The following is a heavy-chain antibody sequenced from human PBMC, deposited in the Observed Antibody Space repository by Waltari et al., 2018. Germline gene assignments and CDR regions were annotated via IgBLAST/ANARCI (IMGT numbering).Heavy chain of an antibody. D-gene: IGHD2-8*01. CDR2: TYPGDPDT. V-gene: IGHV5-51*01. CDR1: GYTFASYW. CDR3: ARHGLRDCTNGVCSFEGMDV. Sequence: EVQLVQSGAEVKKPGESLKISCQGTGYTFASYWIGWVRQMPGKGLGWMGITYPGDPDTRYSPSFQGQVTISADKSISTAYLQWSSLKASDTAMYHCARHGLRDCTNGVCSFEGMDVWGQGTTVTVSS. J-gene: IGHJ6*02.